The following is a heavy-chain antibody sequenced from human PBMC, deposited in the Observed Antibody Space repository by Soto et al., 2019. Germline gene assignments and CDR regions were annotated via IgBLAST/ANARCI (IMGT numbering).Heavy chain of an antibody. CDR3: AKLPGIAARPGWFDP. CDR2: ISGSGGST. Sequence: EVQLLESGGGLVQPGGSLRLSWAPSGFTFSSYAMSWVRQAPGKGLEWVSAISGSGGSTYYADSVKGRFTISRDNSKNTLYLQMNSLRAEDTAVYYCAKLPGIAARPGWFDPWGQGTLVTVSS. V-gene: IGHV3-23*01. D-gene: IGHD6-6*01. CDR1: GFTFSSYA. J-gene: IGHJ5*02.